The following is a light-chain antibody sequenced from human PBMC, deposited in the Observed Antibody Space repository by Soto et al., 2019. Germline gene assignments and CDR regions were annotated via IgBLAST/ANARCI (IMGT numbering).Light chain of an antibody. J-gene: IGKJ4*01. CDR3: HQYNSYPLT. Sequence: DIQMTQSPSTLSASVGDRVTITCRASQSISSWLAWYQQKPGKAHNLLIYKASSLESGVPSRFSPSGTGTEFTLTISSLQPDDFATYYSHQYNSYPLTFGGGTKVEIK. V-gene: IGKV1-5*03. CDR2: KAS. CDR1: QSISSW.